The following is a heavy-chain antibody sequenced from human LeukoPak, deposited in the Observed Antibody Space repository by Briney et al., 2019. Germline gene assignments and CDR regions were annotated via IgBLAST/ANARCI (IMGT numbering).Heavy chain of an antibody. J-gene: IGHJ4*02. CDR1: GFTFSSYA. CDR3: AKDQYTYYYDSSGYYPLGY. D-gene: IGHD3-22*01. Sequence: GGSLRLSCAASGFTFSSYAMSWVRQAPGKGLEWVSAISGSGGSTYYADSVKGRFTISRDNSKNTLYLQMNSLRAEDTAVYYCAKDQYTYYYDSSGYYPLGYWGQGTLVIVSS. V-gene: IGHV3-23*01. CDR2: ISGSGGST.